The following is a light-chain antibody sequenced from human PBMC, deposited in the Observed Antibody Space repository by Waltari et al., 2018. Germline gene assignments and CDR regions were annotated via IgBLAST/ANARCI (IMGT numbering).Light chain of an antibody. CDR1: QSISSY. CDR3: QQSYSTPRT. J-gene: IGKJ2*01. V-gene: IGKV1-39*01. Sequence: DIQMTQSPSSLSASVGDRVTIPCRASQSISSYLNWYQQKPGKAPKLLIYAASSLQSWVPSRFSGSGSGTDFTLTISSLQPEDFATYYCQQSYSTPRTFVQGTKLEIK. CDR2: AAS.